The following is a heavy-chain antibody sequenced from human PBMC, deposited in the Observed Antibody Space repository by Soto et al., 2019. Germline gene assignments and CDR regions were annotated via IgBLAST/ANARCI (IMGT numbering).Heavy chain of an antibody. V-gene: IGHV1-69*02. D-gene: IGHD6-19*01. CDR1: GGTFSSYT. J-gene: IGHJ4*02. CDR2: IIPILGIA. Sequence: ASVKVSCKASGGTFSSYTISWVRQAPGQGLEWMGRIIPILGIANHAQKFQGRVTITADKSTSTAYMELSSLRSEDTAVYYCARMDGRTSYSSGWFTFDYWGQGTLVTVYS. CDR3: ARMDGRTSYSSGWFTFDY.